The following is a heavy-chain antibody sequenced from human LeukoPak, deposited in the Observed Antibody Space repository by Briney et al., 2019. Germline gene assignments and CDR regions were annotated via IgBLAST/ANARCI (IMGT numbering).Heavy chain of an antibody. CDR3: ASEGVGWADY. CDR1: GFTVSSNY. CDR2: IYSGGST. V-gene: IGHV3-66*01. Sequence: HTGGSLRLSCAASGFTVSSNYMSWVRQAPGKGLEWVSVIYSGGSTYYADSVKGRFTISRDNSKNTLYLQMNSLRAEDTAVYYCASEGVGWADYWGQGTLVTVSS. D-gene: IGHD6-19*01. J-gene: IGHJ4*02.